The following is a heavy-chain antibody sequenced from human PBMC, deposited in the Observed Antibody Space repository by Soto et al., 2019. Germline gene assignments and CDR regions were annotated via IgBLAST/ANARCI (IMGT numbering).Heavy chain of an antibody. J-gene: IGHJ4*02. D-gene: IGHD3-3*01. V-gene: IGHV3-30-3*01. CDR3: ARLAYYDFWSGYYTTWGYFDY. CDR1: GFTFCSYA. Sequence: QVQLVESGGGVVQPGRSLRLSCAASGFTFCSYAMHWVRQAPGKGLEWVAVISYDGSNKYYADSVKGRFTISRDNSKNTLYLQMKSLRAEDTAVYYCARLAYYDFWSGYYTTWGYFDYWGQGTLVTVSS. CDR2: ISYDGSNK.